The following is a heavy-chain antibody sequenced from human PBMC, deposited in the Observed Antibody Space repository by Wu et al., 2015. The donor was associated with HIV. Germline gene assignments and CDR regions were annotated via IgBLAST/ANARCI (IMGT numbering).Heavy chain of an antibody. J-gene: IGHJ4*02. Sequence: QVQLLQSGAEVKKPGASVKVSCQTSGYTSTGHYTHWVRQAPGQRPEWMGWMNPNSGGTTYAPKFQGRVTMTRDTSTSTAYLELSSLRSDDTAVYYCAIIFGLVGEDYWGQGTLVTVSS. CDR3: AIIFGLVGEDY. CDR1: GYTSTGHY. CDR2: MNPNSGGT. V-gene: IGHV1-2*02. D-gene: IGHD3/OR15-3a*01.